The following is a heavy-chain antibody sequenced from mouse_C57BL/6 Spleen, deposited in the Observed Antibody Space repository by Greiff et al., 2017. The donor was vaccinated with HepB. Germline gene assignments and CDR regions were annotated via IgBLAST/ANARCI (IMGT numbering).Heavy chain of an antibody. Sequence: VKLVESGAELARPGASVKLSCKASGYTFTSYGISWVKQRTGQGLEWIGEIYPRSGNTYYNEKFKGKATLTADKSSSTAYMELRSLTSVDSAVYFCARRYGSSYPYWYFDVWGTGTTVTVSS. V-gene: IGHV1-81*01. D-gene: IGHD1-1*01. CDR3: ARRYGSSYPYWYFDV. CDR2: IYPRSGNT. CDR1: GYTFTSYG. J-gene: IGHJ1*03.